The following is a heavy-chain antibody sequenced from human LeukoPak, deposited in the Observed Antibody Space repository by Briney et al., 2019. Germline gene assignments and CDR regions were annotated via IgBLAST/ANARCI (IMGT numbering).Heavy chain of an antibody. CDR3: ARDRSSGRDEYNWAPLDY. CDR1: VFLFNLYA. V-gene: IGHV3-30*09. CDR2: MSSDGANT. J-gene: IGHJ4*02. Sequence: GGSLRLSCEGSVFLFNLYATHWARQAPGKGLEWVALMSSDGANTFYADSVKGRFAVSRDNSKDMLYLQMNSLKPEDTAVYYCARDRSSGRDEYNWAPLDYWGQGTLVTVSS. D-gene: IGHD1-20*01.